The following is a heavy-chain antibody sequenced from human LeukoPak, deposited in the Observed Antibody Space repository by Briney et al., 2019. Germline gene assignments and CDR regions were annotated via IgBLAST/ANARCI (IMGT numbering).Heavy chain of an antibody. J-gene: IGHJ3*02. CDR1: GYTFTSYY. D-gene: IGHD2-2*01. Sequence: ASVKVSCKASGYTFTSYYMHWVRQAPGQGLEWMGIINPSGGSTSYAQKFQGRVTMTRDTSTSTVYMELSSLRSEDTAVYYCARHPDFVVVPGDPPDAFDIWGQGTMVTVSS. CDR2: INPSGGST. CDR3: ARHPDFVVVPGDPPDAFDI. V-gene: IGHV1-46*01.